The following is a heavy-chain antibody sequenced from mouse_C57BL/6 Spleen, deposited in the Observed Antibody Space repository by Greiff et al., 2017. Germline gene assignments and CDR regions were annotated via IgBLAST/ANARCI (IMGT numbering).Heavy chain of an antibody. Sequence: VQLQQSGAELVKPGASVKLSCKASGYTFTEYTIHWVKQRPGQGLAWIGWFYPGSGSIKYNEKFKDKATLTADKSSSTVYMELSRLTSEDSAVYFCSRREDRDYSNLAWFAYWGQGTLVTVSA. CDR2: FYPGSGSI. J-gene: IGHJ3*01. D-gene: IGHD2-5*01. CDR1: GYTFTEYT. V-gene: IGHV1-62-2*01. CDR3: SRREDRDYSNLAWFAY.